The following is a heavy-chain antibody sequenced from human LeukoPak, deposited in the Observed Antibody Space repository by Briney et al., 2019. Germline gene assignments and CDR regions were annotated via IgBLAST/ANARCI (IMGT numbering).Heavy chain of an antibody. J-gene: IGHJ4*02. Sequence: GGSLRLSCAASKFTFSSYGMHWVRQAPGKGLEWVAVIWSDGSNKYYADSVKGRFTTSRDNSKNTLYLQMNSLRAEDTAVYYCARGGGTHCSSTSCSIDYWGQGTLVIASS. CDR2: IWSDGSNK. CDR3: ARGGGTHCSSTSCSIDY. CDR1: KFTFSSYG. D-gene: IGHD2-2*01. V-gene: IGHV3-33*01.